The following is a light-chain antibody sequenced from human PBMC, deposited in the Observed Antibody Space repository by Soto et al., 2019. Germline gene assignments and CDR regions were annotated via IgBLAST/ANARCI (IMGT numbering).Light chain of an antibody. CDR2: RNN. V-gene: IGLV1-47*01. Sequence: QSVLTQPPSASGTPGQRVTISCSGSSSNIGSNYVYWYQQLPGTAPKLLIYRNNQRPSGVPDRFSGSKSGTSASLAISVLRSEDEADYYFAALYDSLSGPVFGGGTKLTFL. J-gene: IGLJ3*02. CDR3: AALYDSLSGPV. CDR1: SSNIGSNY.